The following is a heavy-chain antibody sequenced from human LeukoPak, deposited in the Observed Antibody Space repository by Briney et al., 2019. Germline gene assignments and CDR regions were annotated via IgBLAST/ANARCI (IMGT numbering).Heavy chain of an antibody. V-gene: IGHV3-33*01. J-gene: IGHJ6*02. CDR3: ARGPPGDFWTYDYYYYGMDV. Sequence: GGSLRLSCAASGFPFSNYAMHWVRQDSGKGLEWVAVIWYDGSDKYYGESLKGRFTISRDNSKNTLYLQMNSLRAEDSAVYYCARGPPGDFWTYDYYYYGMDVWGQGTTVTVSS. CDR2: IWYDGSDK. D-gene: IGHD3/OR15-3a*01. CDR1: GFPFSNYA.